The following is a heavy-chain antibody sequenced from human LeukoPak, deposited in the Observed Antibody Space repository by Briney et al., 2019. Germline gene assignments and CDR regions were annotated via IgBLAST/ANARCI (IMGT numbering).Heavy chain of an antibody. CDR3: ARELLLRYCSGGSCYPTFDY. J-gene: IGHJ4*02. CDR1: GFTFSSYW. CDR2: IKQDGSEK. Sequence: PGGSLRLSCAASGFTFSSYWMSWVRQAPGKGLEWVANIKQDGSEKYYVDSVKGRFTISRDNAKNSLYLQMNSLRAEDTAVYYCARELLLRYCSGGSCYPTFDYWGQGTLVTVSS. D-gene: IGHD2-15*01. V-gene: IGHV3-7*03.